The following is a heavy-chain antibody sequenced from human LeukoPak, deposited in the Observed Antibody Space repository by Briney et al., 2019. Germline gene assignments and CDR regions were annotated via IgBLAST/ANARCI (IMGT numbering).Heavy chain of an antibody. CDR1: GGSFSGYY. V-gene: IGHV4-34*01. CDR3: ARAFLVGYSPEEYFFDY. CDR2: INHSGTT. D-gene: IGHD2-15*01. Sequence: SETLSLTCAVYGGSFSGYYWSWIRQPPGKGLEWIGEINHSGTTNYNPSLKSRVTISIDKSKNQFSLKLNSVTAADTAVYYCARAFLVGYSPEEYFFDYWGQGNLVTVSS. J-gene: IGHJ4*02.